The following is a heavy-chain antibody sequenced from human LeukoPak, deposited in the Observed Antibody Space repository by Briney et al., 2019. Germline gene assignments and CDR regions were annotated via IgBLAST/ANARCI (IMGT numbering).Heavy chain of an antibody. D-gene: IGHD6-13*01. CDR2: ISAYNGNT. V-gene: IGHV1-18*01. Sequence: ASVKVSCKASGYTFTSYGFSWVRQAPGQGLEWMGWISAYNGNTNYAQKLQGRVTMTTDTSTSTAYMELRSLRSDDTAVYYCARDLLSILSSSWYPVKRDWFDPWGQGTLVTVSS. J-gene: IGHJ5*02. CDR3: ARDLLSILSSSWYPVKRDWFDP. CDR1: GYTFTSYG.